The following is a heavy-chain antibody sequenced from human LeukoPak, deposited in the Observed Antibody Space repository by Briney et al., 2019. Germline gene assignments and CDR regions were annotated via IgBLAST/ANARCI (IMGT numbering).Heavy chain of an antibody. CDR2: ISSSSTYI. V-gene: IGHV3-21*01. CDR3: ARVTRAVANY. Sequence: GGSLRLSCTTSEFTFSSYSMSWVRQAPGKGLEWVSSISSSSTYIYYVDSVKGRFTISRDNAKNSLYLQMNSLRAEDTAVYYCARVTRAVANYWGQGTLVTVSS. J-gene: IGHJ4*02. D-gene: IGHD6-19*01. CDR1: EFTFSSYS.